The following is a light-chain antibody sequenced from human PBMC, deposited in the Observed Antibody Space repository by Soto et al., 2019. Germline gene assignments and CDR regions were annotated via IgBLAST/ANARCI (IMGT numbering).Light chain of an antibody. V-gene: IGLV1-40*01. CDR3: QSYDSSLTGGI. CDR1: SSNIGAGYD. J-gene: IGLJ2*01. Sequence: VLTQPPSVSGAPGQSVTISCTGSSSNIGAGYDVHWYQQLPGTAPKLLIYSNNNRPSGVPDRFSGSKSGTSASLAITGLQAEDEADYYCQSYDSSLTGGIFGGGTKLTVL. CDR2: SNN.